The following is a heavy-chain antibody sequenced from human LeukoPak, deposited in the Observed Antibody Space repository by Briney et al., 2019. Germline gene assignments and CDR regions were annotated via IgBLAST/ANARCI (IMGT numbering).Heavy chain of an antibody. Sequence: ASVKVSCKASGYIFTDYYLHWVRQAPGQGLEWMGWINPKSDGTNYAQKFQGRVTMTRDTSISTAYMELSRLRSDDTAVYYCARGWYSSGWYPYYYYYYMDVWGKGTTVTISS. J-gene: IGHJ6*03. CDR2: INPKSDGT. CDR3: ARGWYSSGWYPYYYYYYMDV. D-gene: IGHD6-19*01. CDR1: GYIFTDYY. V-gene: IGHV1-2*02.